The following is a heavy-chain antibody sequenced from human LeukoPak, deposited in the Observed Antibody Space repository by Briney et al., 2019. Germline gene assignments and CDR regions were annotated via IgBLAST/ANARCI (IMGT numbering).Heavy chain of an antibody. V-gene: IGHV6-1*01. CDR2: TYYRSKWYY. Sequence: SQTLSLTCAISGDTVSSISVAWNWIRQSPSRGLEWLVRTYYRSKWYYEYAVSVKSRINISPDTSKNQFSLQLTSVTPEDTAVYYCSLARSEYHYGMDVWGQGTTVTVSS. J-gene: IGHJ6*02. CDR3: SLARSEYHYGMDV. CDR1: GDTVSSISVA.